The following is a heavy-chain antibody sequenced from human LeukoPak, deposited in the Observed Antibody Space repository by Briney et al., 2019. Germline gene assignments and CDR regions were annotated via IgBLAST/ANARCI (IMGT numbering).Heavy chain of an antibody. CDR3: ARDSGQWLHGDDAFDI. V-gene: IGHV3-21*01. CDR1: LLTLTRYS. D-gene: IGHD6-19*01. Sequence: PGGRLRLSCAASLLTLTRYSTEWVCDAPGRGVESFSSISRSSSYTCYADSVKGRFTTSRDNAKNSLYLQMNSLRAEDTAVYYCARDSGQWLHGDDAFDIWGQGTMVTVSS. CDR2: ISRSSSYT. J-gene: IGHJ3*02.